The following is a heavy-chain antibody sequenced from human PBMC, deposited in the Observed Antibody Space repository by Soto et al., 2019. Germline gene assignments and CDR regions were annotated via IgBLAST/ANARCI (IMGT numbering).Heavy chain of an antibody. CDR1: GYTFTSYG. V-gene: IGHV1-18*04. CDR2: ISTYNGNT. J-gene: IGHJ6*02. D-gene: IGHD3-10*01. CDR3: ARDGQTTMVRVVRGGSYNYYGMDV. Sequence: QVQLVQSGAEVKKPGASVKVSCKASGYTFTSYGISWVRQAPGQGLEWKGWISTYNGNTNYAQKLQGRVTMTTDTATSTAYMELRSLRSDDTAVYYCARDGQTTMVRVVRGGSYNYYGMDVWGQGTTVTVSS.